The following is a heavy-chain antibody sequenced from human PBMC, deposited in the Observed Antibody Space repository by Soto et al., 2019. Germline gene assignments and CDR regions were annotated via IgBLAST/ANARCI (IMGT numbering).Heavy chain of an antibody. D-gene: IGHD7-27*01. CDR3: ARDTGDGTFDF. CDR1: GYTFSSYA. V-gene: IGHV1-3*01. Sequence: ASVKVSCKASGYTFSSYAMHWVRQAPGQRLEWMGWINAGYGNTKSSQKFQDRVTISRDTSASTAYMELTSVRSEGTAVYYCARDTGDGTFDFWGQGTLVTVSS. J-gene: IGHJ4*02. CDR2: INAGYGNT.